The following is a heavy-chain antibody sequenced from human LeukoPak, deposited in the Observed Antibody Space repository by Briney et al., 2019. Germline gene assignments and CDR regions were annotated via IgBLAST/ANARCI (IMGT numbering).Heavy chain of an antibody. V-gene: IGHV3-7*05. J-gene: IGHJ4*02. Sequence: SGGSLRLSCAASGFTFSNAWMNWVRQAPGKGLEWVANIKQDGSEKYCVDSVKGRFTISRDNAKNSLYLQMNSLGVEDTAVYYCARRGTSSSWAHFDYWGQGTLVTVSS. D-gene: IGHD6-13*01. CDR3: ARRGTSSSWAHFDY. CDR2: IKQDGSEK. CDR1: GFTFSNAW.